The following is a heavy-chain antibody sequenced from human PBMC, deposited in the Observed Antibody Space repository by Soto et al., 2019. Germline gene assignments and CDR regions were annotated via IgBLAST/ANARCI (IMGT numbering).Heavy chain of an antibody. CDR2: ISGSGDRK. CDR3: AKIWFGESYYFDY. D-gene: IGHD3-10*01. V-gene: IGHV3-23*01. CDR1: GFTFSSYA. J-gene: IGHJ4*02. Sequence: GGSLRLSCAASGFTFSSYAMSWVRQAPGKGLEWVSGISGSGDRKYYADSVKGRFTISRDNSKNTLYLQMNSLRAEDTAVYYCAKIWFGESYYFDYWGQGALVTVSS.